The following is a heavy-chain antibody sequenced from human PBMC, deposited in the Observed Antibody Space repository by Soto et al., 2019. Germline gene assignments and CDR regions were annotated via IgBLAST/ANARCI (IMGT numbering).Heavy chain of an antibody. Sequence: QVQLVESGGGVGQPGRSLRLSCAASGFTFSSYGMHWVRQAPGKGLEWVAVISYDGSNKYYADSVKGRFTISRDNSKNTLYLQMNSLRAEDTAVYYCAKDFDYWGQGTLVTVSS. CDR1: GFTFSSYG. J-gene: IGHJ4*02. CDR2: ISYDGSNK. V-gene: IGHV3-30*18. CDR3: AKDFDY.